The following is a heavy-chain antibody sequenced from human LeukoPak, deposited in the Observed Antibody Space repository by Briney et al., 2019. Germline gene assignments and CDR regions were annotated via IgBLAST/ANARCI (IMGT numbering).Heavy chain of an antibody. V-gene: IGHV1-69*13. D-gene: IGHD3-22*01. CDR1: GGTFGNYA. CDR2: IIPIFETP. Sequence: SVNVSCKASGGTFGNYAISWVRQAPGQGLEWMGGIIPIFETPGYAQKFQGRVTITADQSTSTAYMQLSSLRSEDTAVYYCASFSDSSGYQFDYWGQGTLVTVSS. J-gene: IGHJ4*02. CDR3: ASFSDSSGYQFDY.